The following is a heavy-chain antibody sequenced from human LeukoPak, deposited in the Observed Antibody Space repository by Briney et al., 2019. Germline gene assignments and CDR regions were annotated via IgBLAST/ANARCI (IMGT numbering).Heavy chain of an antibody. CDR3: ARDRSVADTYYYGMDV. J-gene: IGHJ6*02. Sequence: PGGSLRLSCAASGFTFSSYWMSWVRQAPGKGLEWVANIKQDGGEKYYVDSVKGRFTISRDNALNSLYLQMNSLRAEDTAVYYCARDRSVADTYYYGMDVWGQGTTVTVSS. D-gene: IGHD6-19*01. CDR2: IKQDGGEK. V-gene: IGHV3-7*01. CDR1: GFTFSSYW.